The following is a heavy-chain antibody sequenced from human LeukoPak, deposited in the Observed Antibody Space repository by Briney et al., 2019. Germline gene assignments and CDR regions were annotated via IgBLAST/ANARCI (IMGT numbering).Heavy chain of an antibody. CDR3: ARSFYGDYGFDP. J-gene: IGHJ5*02. V-gene: IGHV4-38-2*02. CDR2: IYHSGST. D-gene: IGHD4-17*01. Sequence: SETLSLTCTVPGYSISSGYYWGWIRQPPGKGLEWIGSIYHSGSTYYNPSLKSRVTISVDTSKNQFSLKLSSVTAADTAVYYCARSFYGDYGFDPWGQGTLVTVSS. CDR1: GYSISSGYY.